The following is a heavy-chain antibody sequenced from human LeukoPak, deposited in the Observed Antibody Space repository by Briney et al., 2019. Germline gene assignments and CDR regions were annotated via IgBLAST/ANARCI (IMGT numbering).Heavy chain of an antibody. V-gene: IGHV3-48*03. Sequence: GGSLRLSCAASAFTFSSYEMNWVRQAPGKRLEWIAYISSYTITYYADFVKGRFTISRDNAKKSLDLQMNSLRAEDTAVYYCARSGHSNGWYYFDYWGLGALVTVSS. CDR2: ISSYTIT. CDR3: ARSGHSNGWYYFDY. D-gene: IGHD6-19*01. J-gene: IGHJ4*02. CDR1: AFTFSSYE.